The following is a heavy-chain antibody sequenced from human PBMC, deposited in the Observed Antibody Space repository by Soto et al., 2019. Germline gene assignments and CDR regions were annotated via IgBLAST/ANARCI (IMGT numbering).Heavy chain of an antibody. CDR2: ISPDGSNR. CDR3: ASWGHIVPVSPTDFDH. D-gene: IGHD2-21*01. V-gene: IGHV3-74*01. CDR1: GSPFSTSG. J-gene: IGHJ4*02. Sequence: EVQLMESGGGLVQPGGPREPPCEASGSPFSTSGLNGVRQTPGKGLMWVSRISPDGSNRGYADSVEGRFTVSRDNAKNTLYLQMHSLRAEDTAMYYCASWGHIVPVSPTDFDHWGEGTLVTVSS.